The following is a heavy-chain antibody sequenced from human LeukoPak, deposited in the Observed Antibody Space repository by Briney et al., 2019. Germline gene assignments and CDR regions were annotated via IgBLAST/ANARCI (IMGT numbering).Heavy chain of an antibody. V-gene: IGHV4-34*01. D-gene: IGHD2-2*01. CDR3: ARHPYCSSTSCYASDYYYYMDV. CDR1: GGSFRGYY. CDR2: INHSGST. J-gene: IGHJ6*03. Sequence: SETLSLTCGVYGGSFRGYYWSWIRQPPGEGLEWIGEINHSGSTNYNPSLKSRVTISVDTSKNQFSLKLSSVTAADTAVYFCARHPYCSSTSCYASDYYYYMDVWGKGTTVTISS.